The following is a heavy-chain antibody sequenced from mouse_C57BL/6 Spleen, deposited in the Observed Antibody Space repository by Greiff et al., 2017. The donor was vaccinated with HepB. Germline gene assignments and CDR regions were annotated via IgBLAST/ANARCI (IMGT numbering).Heavy chain of an antibody. CDR1: GYTFTSYG. J-gene: IGHJ1*03. D-gene: IGHD1-1*01. CDR3: AGTTVVATEYFDV. Sequence: VQLQESGAELARPGASVKLSCKASGYTFTSYGISWVKQRTGQGLEWIGEIYPRSGNTYYNEKFKGKATLTADKSSSTAYMELRSLTSEDSAVYFCAGTTVVATEYFDVWGTGTTVTVSS. V-gene: IGHV1-81*01. CDR2: IYPRSGNT.